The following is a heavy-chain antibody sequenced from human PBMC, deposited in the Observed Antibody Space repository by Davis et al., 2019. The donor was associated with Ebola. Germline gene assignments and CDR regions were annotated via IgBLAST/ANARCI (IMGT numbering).Heavy chain of an antibody. J-gene: IGHJ4*02. CDR3: ARLLKSSGYYYLDY. Sequence: PSETLSLTCTVYGGSLSGYYWTWTRQSPGKGLEWIGEINHSGRTNSTPSLKSRVTISLDTSKNQFSLKLSSVTAADTAVYYCARLLKSSGYYYLDYWGQGTLVTVSS. CDR1: GGSLSGYY. D-gene: IGHD3-22*01. CDR2: INHSGRT. V-gene: IGHV4-34*01.